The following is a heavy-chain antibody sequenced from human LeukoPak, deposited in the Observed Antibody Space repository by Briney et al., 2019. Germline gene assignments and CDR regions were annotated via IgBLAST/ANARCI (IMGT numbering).Heavy chain of an antibody. CDR1: GGSISSYY. J-gene: IGHJ6*02. D-gene: IGHD3-16*02. CDR2: IYYSGST. V-gene: IGHV4-59*01. Sequence: SETLSLTCTVSGGSISSYYWSWIRQPPGKGLEWIGYIYYSGSTNYNPSLKSRVTISVDTSKNQLSLKLSSVTAADTAVYYCARSYYDYVWGSYRYYYYYGMDVWGQGTTVTVSS. CDR3: ARSYYDYVWGSYRYYYYYGMDV.